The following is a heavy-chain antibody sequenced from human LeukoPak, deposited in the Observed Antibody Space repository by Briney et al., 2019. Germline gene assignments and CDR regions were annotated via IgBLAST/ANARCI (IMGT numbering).Heavy chain of an antibody. CDR1: GFTVSSNY. CDR3: ARVWTYYDILTGYYAYYFDY. CDR2: IHSGGTT. V-gene: IGHV3-53*01. D-gene: IGHD3-9*01. Sequence: SGGSLRLSCAASGFTVSSNYMSWVRQAPGKGLEWGSVIHSGGTTYYADSVKGRFTISRDKSKNTLYLQMTSLRAEDTAVYYCARVWTYYDILTGYYAYYFDYGGQGTLVTVSP. J-gene: IGHJ4*02.